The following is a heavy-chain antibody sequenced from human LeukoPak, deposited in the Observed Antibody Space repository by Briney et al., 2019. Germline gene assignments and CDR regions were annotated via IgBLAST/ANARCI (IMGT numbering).Heavy chain of an antibody. V-gene: IGHV3-30-3*01. J-gene: IGHJ4*02. CDR1: GFTFSSYA. Sequence: GGSLRLSCAASGFTFSSYAMHWVRRAPGKGLEWVAVISYDGSNKYCADSVKARFTISRDNSKNTLYLQMNGLRAEDTAVYYCARDVMVRGVITPFYWGQGTLVTVSS. CDR2: ISYDGSNK. D-gene: IGHD3-10*01. CDR3: ARDVMVRGVITPFY.